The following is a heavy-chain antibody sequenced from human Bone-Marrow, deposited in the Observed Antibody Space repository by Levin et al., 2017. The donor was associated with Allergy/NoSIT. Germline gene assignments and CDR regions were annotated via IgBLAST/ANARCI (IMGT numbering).Heavy chain of an antibody. Sequence: GGSLRLSCAASGFTFRSYGMHWIRQAPGKGLEWVAVILYAGSNEYYADSVKGRFTISRDISKNTVFLQMDSLSVEDTAVYYCAKDRVLGTVVGPGFGDWARGARVTVCS. D-gene: IGHD4-23*01. J-gene: IGHJ4*02. V-gene: IGHV3-30*18. CDR2: ILYAGSNE. CDR1: GFTFRSYG. CDR3: AKDRVLGTVVGPGFGD.